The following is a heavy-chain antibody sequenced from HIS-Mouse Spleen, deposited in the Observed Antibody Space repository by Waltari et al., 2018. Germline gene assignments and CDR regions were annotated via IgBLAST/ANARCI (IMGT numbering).Heavy chain of an antibody. J-gene: IGHJ4*02. CDR1: GFSPSTTGMC. CDR3: ARIAEGYSSGWYAFDY. CDR2: IDWDDDK. Sequence: QVTLRESGPALVKPTQTLTLTCTFPGFSPSTTGMCVSWIRQPPGKALEWLARIDWDDDKYYSTSLKTRLTISKDTSKNQVVLTMTNMDPVDTATYYCARIAEGYSSGWYAFDYWGQGTLVTVSS. V-gene: IGHV2-70*15. D-gene: IGHD6-19*01.